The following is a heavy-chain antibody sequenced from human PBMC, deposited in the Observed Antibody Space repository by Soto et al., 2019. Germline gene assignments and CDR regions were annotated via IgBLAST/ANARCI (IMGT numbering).Heavy chain of an antibody. Sequence: SVKVSCKASGGTFSSYAISWVRQAPGQGLEWMGGIIPIFGTANYAQKFQGRVTITADESTSTAYMELSSLRSEDTAVYYCARDYRGIAAALHPYYGMDVWGQGTTVTVSS. V-gene: IGHV1-69*13. CDR3: ARDYRGIAAALHPYYGMDV. CDR1: GGTFSSYA. J-gene: IGHJ6*02. CDR2: IIPIFGTA. D-gene: IGHD6-13*01.